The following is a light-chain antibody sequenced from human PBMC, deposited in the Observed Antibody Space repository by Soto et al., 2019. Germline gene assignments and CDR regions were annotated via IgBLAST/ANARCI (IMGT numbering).Light chain of an antibody. CDR3: SSYAGSNNFV. CDR2: EVS. J-gene: IGLJ1*01. CDR1: SSDVGSYNY. Sequence: QYVLTQPPSASGSPGQSVTISCTGTSSDVGSYNYVSWYQQHPGKAPKLMIYEVSKRPSGVPDRFSGSKSGNTASLTVSGLQPEDEADYYCSSYAGSNNFVFGTGTKLTVL. V-gene: IGLV2-8*01.